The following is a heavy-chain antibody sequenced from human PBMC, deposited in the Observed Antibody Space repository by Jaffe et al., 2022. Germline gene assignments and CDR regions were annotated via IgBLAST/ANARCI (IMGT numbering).Heavy chain of an antibody. CDR1: GFTFSSYG. J-gene: IGHJ4*02. D-gene: IGHD6-13*01. Sequence: QVQLVESGGGVVQPGGSLRLSCAASGFTFSSYGMHWVRQAPGKGLEWVAFIRYDGSNKYYADSVKGRFTISRDNSKNTLYLQMNSLRAEDTAVYYCRFGRYSSSWYLRTLDYWGQGTLVTVSS. CDR3: RFGRYSSSWYLRTLDY. V-gene: IGHV3-30*02. CDR2: IRYDGSNK.